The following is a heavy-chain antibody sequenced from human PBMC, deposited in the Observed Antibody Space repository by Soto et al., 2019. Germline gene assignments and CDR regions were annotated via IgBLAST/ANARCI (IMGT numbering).Heavy chain of an antibody. D-gene: IGHD3-3*01. Sequence: SETLSLTCTVSGGSISSYYWSWIRQPPGKGLEWIGYIYYSGSTNYNPSLKSRVTISVDPSKNQFSLKLSSVTAADTAVYYCARGLNYDFWSGSLADYWGQGTLVTVSS. CDR2: IYYSGST. J-gene: IGHJ4*02. V-gene: IGHV4-59*01. CDR3: ARGLNYDFWSGSLADY. CDR1: GGSISSYY.